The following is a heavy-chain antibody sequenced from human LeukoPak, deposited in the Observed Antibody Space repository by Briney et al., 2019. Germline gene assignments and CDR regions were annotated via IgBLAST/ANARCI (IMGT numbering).Heavy chain of an antibody. Sequence: ASVKVSCKASGYTFSSYYMHWVRQAPGQGLEWMGIINPSGGSTSYAQKFQGRVTMTRDTSTSTVYMELSSLRSEDTAVYYCARASEAGGMLYGPDYWGQGTLVTVSS. J-gene: IGHJ4*02. CDR1: GYTFSSYY. V-gene: IGHV1-46*01. CDR3: ARASEAGGMLYGPDY. CDR2: INPSGGST. D-gene: IGHD2-8*01.